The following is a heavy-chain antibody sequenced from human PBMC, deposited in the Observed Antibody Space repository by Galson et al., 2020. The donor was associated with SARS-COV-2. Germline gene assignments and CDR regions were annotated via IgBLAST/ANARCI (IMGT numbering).Heavy chain of an antibody. J-gene: IGHJ6*02. D-gene: IGHD6-13*01. V-gene: IGHV6-1*01. Sequence: SQTLSLTCAISGDSVSSRYAAWNWIRQSPSRGLEWLGRTYYKSNWFTDYALSVKSRLTISLDTSKNQFSLQLHSVTPEDTAVYHCARDTSYSDNGEYYYYGMDVWGQGTTVIVSS. CDR1: GDSVSSRYAA. CDR2: TYYKSNWFT. CDR3: ARDTSYSDNGEYYYYGMDV.